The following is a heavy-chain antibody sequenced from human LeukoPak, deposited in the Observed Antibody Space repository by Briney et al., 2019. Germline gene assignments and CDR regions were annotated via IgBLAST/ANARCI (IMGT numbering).Heavy chain of an antibody. CDR1: GGSISSYY. Sequence: SETLSLTCTVSGGSISSYYWSWTRQPPGKGLEWIGYVYYRGTTNYSPSLKSRVTMSVDTSKNQFSLKLSSVTAADTAVYYCASESSGSYYNYFDYWGQGTLVTVSS. D-gene: IGHD3-22*01. V-gene: IGHV4-59*01. CDR3: ASESSGSYYNYFDY. CDR2: VYYRGTT. J-gene: IGHJ4*02.